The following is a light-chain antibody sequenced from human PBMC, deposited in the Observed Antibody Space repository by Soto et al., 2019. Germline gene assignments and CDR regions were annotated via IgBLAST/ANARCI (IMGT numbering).Light chain of an antibody. Sequence: IVVTQSPGTLSLSPGETATLSCRASQRVSGNYLAWYQQKPGQAPRLLIYGASARATGIPARFSGSGSATEFTLTISSLQSEDFAVYYCQQYNNWPITFGQGTRLEIK. J-gene: IGKJ5*01. CDR2: GAS. CDR1: QRVSGN. CDR3: QQYNNWPIT. V-gene: IGKV3-15*01.